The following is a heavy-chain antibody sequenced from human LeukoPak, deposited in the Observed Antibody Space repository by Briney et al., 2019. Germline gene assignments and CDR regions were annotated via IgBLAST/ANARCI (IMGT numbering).Heavy chain of an antibody. J-gene: IGHJ4*02. V-gene: IGHV1-18*01. CDR1: GYTFDSSG. CDR2: INTYNGKT. D-gene: IGHD6-13*01. Sequence: ASAKVSCKASGYTFDSSGISWVRQAPGQGLEWMGWINTYNGKTTYAQRLQGRVTLTTDTSTSTAYMELRSLRSDDTAVYYCAREPAATRFDYWGQGTLVTVSS. CDR3: AREPAATRFDY.